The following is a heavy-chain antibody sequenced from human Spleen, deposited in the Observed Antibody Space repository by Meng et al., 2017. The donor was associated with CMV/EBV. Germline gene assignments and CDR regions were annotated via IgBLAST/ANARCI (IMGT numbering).Heavy chain of an antibody. J-gene: IGHJ4*02. CDR2: ISGSGGST. CDR3: AKDLEQYCGGGSCYSYFDY. CDR1: GFTFRHYA. Sequence: GGSLRLSCAASGFTFRHYAMSWVRQAPGKGLEWVSAISGSGGSTYYADSVKGRFTISRDNSKNTLYLQMNSLRAEDTAVYYCAKDLEQYCGGGSCYSYFDYWGQGTLVTVSS. V-gene: IGHV3-23*01. D-gene: IGHD2-15*01.